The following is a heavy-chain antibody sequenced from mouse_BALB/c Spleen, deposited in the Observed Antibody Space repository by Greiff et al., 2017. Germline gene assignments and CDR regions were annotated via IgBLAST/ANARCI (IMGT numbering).Heavy chain of an antibody. Sequence: VQLQQSGAELVKPGASVKLSCTASGFNIKDTYMHWVKQRPEQGLEWIGRIDPANGNTKYDPTFQGKATITADTSSNTAYLQLSSLTSEDTAVYYCAYGNYYYAMDYWGQGTSVTVSS. D-gene: IGHD2-1*01. CDR2: IDPANGNT. CDR1: GFNIKDTY. V-gene: IGHV14-3*02. J-gene: IGHJ4*01. CDR3: AYGNYYYAMDY.